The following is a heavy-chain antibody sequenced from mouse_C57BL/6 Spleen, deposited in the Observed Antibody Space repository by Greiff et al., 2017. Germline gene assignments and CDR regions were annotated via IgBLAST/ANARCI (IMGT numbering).Heavy chain of an antibody. CDR1: GFTFSDAW. D-gene: IGHD2-4*01. J-gene: IGHJ3*01. CDR2: IRNKANNHAT. CDR3: TRSYDYDVGFAY. V-gene: IGHV6-6*01. Sequence: EVQLQQSGGGLVQPGGSMKLSCAASGFTFSDAWMDWVRQSPEKGLEWVAEIRNKANNHATYYAESVKGRFTISRDDSKSSVYLQMNSLRAEDTGIYYCTRSYDYDVGFAYWGQGTLVTVSA.